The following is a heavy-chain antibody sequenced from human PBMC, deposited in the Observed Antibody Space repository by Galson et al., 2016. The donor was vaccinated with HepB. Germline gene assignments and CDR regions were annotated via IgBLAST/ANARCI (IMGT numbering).Heavy chain of an antibody. V-gene: IGHV3-23*01. CDR1: GFSFSNFA. Sequence: SLRLSCAASGFSFSNFAMSWVRQAPGKGLEWVSAISGSGGGAYYADSVKGRSTISRDNSKNTVFLQMNSLRADDSAVYKCVKHSGFDRNYFDDWGQGTRVTVSS. CDR3: VKHSGFDRNYFDD. J-gene: IGHJ4*02. D-gene: IGHD5-12*01. CDR2: ISGSGGGA.